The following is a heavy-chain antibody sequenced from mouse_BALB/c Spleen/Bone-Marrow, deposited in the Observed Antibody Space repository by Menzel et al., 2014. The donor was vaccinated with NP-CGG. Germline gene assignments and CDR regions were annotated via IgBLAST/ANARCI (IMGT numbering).Heavy chain of an antibody. Sequence: QVQLKDSGAELVKPGASVKLSCKASGYTFTSYYMYWVKQRPGQGLEWIGEINPSNGGTNFNEKFKSKATLTVDKSSSTAYMQLSSLTSEDSAVYYCTRSNGNWFAYWGQRTLVTVSA. CDR2: INPSNGGT. J-gene: IGHJ3*01. CDR1: GYTFTSYY. D-gene: IGHD2-1*01. CDR3: TRSNGNWFAY. V-gene: IGHV1S81*02.